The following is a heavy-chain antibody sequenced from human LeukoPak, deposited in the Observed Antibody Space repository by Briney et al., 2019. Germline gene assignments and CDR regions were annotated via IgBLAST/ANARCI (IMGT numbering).Heavy chain of an antibody. CDR1: GYTLTELS. D-gene: IGHD6-13*01. J-gene: IGHJ4*02. CDR2: FDPEDGET. CDR3: ATGPLYSSSEGNY. V-gene: IGHV1-24*01. Sequence: ASVKVSCKVSGYTLTELSMHWVRQAPGKGLEWMGGFDPEDGETIYAQKFQGRVTMIEDTSTDTAYMELSSLRSEDTAVYYCATGPLYSSSEGNYWGQGTLVTVSS.